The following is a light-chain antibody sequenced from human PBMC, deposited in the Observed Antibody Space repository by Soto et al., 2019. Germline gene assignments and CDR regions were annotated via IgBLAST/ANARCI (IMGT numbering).Light chain of an antibody. CDR2: EDN. J-gene: IGLJ2*01. Sequence: NFMLTQPHSVSESPGKTVTISCTRSSGGITTNAVQWYQQRPGSAPTIVIYEDNQRPSEVPARFSGSIDFSSNSASLTIAGLKTEDEADYYCQSYDSSGVVFGGGTKLTVL. V-gene: IGLV6-57*04. CDR3: QSYDSSGVV. CDR1: SGGITTNA.